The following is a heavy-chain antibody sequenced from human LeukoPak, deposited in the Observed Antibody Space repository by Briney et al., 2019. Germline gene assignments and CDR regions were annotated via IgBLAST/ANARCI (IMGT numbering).Heavy chain of an antibody. D-gene: IGHD6-25*01. V-gene: IGHV3-23*01. J-gene: IGHJ4*02. Sequence: PSETLSLTCTVSGGSISSSSYYWGWIRQPPGKGLEWVSVIDGGGGPTYYADSVKGRFTISRDNSKNTLYLQMNSLRAEDVAVYFCAKNSGYNWQYFFDYWGQGTLVTVSS. CDR3: AKNSGYNWQYFFDY. CDR1: GGSISSSSYY. CDR2: IDGGGGPT.